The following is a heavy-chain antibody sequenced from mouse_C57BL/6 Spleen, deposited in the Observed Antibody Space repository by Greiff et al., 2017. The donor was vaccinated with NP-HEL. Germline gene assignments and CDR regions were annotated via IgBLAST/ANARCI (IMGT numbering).Heavy chain of an antibody. Sequence: EVKVEESGGGLVQPGGSMKLSCVASGFTFSNYWMNWVRQSPEKGLEWVAQIRLKSDNYATHYAESVKGRFTISRDDSKSSVYLQMNNLRAEDTGIYYCTGDTTVVGWYFDVWGTGTTVTVSS. CDR3: TGDTTVVGWYFDV. CDR2: IRLKSDNYAT. V-gene: IGHV6-3*01. D-gene: IGHD1-1*01. J-gene: IGHJ1*03. CDR1: GFTFSNYW.